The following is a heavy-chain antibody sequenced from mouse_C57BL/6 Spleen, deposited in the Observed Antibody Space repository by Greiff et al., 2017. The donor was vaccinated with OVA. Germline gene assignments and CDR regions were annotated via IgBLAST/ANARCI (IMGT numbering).Heavy chain of an antibody. J-gene: IGHJ2*01. CDR2: INPGSGGT. D-gene: IGHD1-1*01. Sequence: QVQLQQSGAELVRPGTSVKVSCKASGYAFTNYLIEWVKQRPGQGLEWIGVINPGSGGTNYNEKFKGKATLTADKSSSTAYMQLSSLTSEDSAVYFCARGGYGSSYVTYFDYWGQGTTLTVSS. CDR3: ARGGYGSSYVTYFDY. CDR1: GYAFTNYL. V-gene: IGHV1-54*01.